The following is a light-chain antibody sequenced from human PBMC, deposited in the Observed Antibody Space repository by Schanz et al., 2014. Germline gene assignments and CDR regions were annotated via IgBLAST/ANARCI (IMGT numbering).Light chain of an antibody. V-gene: IGKV3-20*01. Sequence: EIVLTQSPGTLSLSPGEAATLSCRSSESVHTIDLSWYQQKPGQAPRLLIYGASARPTAIPGRFSGSGSGTDFTLTISRLEPEEFATYYCQQANSFPWTFGQGTKVEIK. CDR1: ESVHTID. J-gene: IGKJ1*01. CDR3: QQANSFPWT. CDR2: GAS.